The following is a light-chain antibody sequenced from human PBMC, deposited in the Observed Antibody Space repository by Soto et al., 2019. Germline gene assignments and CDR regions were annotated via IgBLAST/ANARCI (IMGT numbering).Light chain of an antibody. V-gene: IGKV3-11*01. CDR3: QQRSNWTGT. CDR1: QSVSNNY. J-gene: IGKJ4*01. Sequence: EILMTLSPATLSVSPGERATLSCTANQSVSNNYLAWYQQKPGQAPRLLIYDASNRATGIPARFSGSGSGTDFTLTISSLEPEDFAVYYCQQRSNWTGTFGGGTKVDIK. CDR2: DAS.